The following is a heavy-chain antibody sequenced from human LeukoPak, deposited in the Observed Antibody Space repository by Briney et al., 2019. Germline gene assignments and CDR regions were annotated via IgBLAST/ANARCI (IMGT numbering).Heavy chain of an antibody. J-gene: IGHJ4*02. Sequence: SSVKVSCKASGGTFSSYAISWVRQAPGQGLEWMGGIIPIFGTANYAQKFQGRVTITTDESTSTAYMELSSLRSEDTAVYYCAVYYYDSSGYLYYFDYWGQGTLVTVSS. D-gene: IGHD3-22*01. CDR1: GGTFSSYA. V-gene: IGHV1-69*05. CDR2: IIPIFGTA. CDR3: AVYYYDSSGYLYYFDY.